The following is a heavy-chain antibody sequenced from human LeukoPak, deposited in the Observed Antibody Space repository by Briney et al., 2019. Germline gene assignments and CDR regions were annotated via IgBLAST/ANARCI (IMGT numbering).Heavy chain of an antibody. CDR2: IYYSGST. CDR1: GGSISIYY. Sequence: PSETLSLTCTVSGGSISIYYWSWIRQPPGKGLEWIGYIYYSGSTNYNPSLKSRVTISVDTSKNQFSLKLSSVTAADTAVYYCARSSPLWFAPNGERGAFDIWGQGTMVTVSS. CDR3: ARSSPLWFAPNGERGAFDI. J-gene: IGHJ3*02. D-gene: IGHD3-10*01. V-gene: IGHV4-59*08.